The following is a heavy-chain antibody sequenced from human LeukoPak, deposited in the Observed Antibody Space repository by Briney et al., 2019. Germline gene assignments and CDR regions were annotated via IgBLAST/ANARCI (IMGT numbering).Heavy chain of an antibody. V-gene: IGHV4-31*03. CDR3: ARVKRFGVYIIFDY. Sequence: PSETLSLTCTVSGGSISSGGYYWSWIRQHPGKGLEWIGYIYYSGSTYYNPSLKSRVTISVDTSMNQFSLKLSSVTAADTAVYYCARVKRFGVYIIFDYWGQGTLVTVSS. D-gene: IGHD3-3*01. CDR2: IYYSGST. J-gene: IGHJ4*02. CDR1: GGSISSGGYY.